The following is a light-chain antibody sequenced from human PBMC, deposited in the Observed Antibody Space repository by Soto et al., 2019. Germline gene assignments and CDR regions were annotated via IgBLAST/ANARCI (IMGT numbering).Light chain of an antibody. J-gene: IGKJ1*01. V-gene: IGKV1-5*01. CDR3: QQYKSYSWT. CDR1: QSISSW. CDR2: DAS. Sequence: DIQMTQSPSTLSASVGDRVTITCRASQSISSWLAWYQQKPGKAPKLLIYDASSLESGVPSRFSGSGSGTEFTLTISSLQPDDFATYYCQQYKSYSWTFGQGTRWIS.